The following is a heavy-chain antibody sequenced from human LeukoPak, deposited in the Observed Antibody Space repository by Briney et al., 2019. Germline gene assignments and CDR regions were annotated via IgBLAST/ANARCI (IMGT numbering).Heavy chain of an antibody. J-gene: IGHJ3*02. Sequence: GGSLRLSREASGFIFSSYGMHWVRQAPGKGLEWVASIRYDGNNKYYVNSVKGRFTISRDNSQNTVYLQMNSLRPEDTAVYFCAKVIRVGGAFDIWGQGTMVTVSS. V-gene: IGHV3-30*02. CDR3: AKVIRVGGAFDI. D-gene: IGHD4-23*01. CDR1: GFIFSSYG. CDR2: IRYDGNNK.